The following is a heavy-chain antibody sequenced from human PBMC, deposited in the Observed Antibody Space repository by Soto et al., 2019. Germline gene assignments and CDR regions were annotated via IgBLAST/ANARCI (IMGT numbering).Heavy chain of an antibody. J-gene: IGHJ3*02. CDR1: GYSFTSYW. CDR3: ARAASLSYYDFWSGSLNPTAFDI. Sequence: GESLKISCKGSGYSFTSYWIGWVRQMPGKGLEWMGIIYPGDSDTRYSPSFQGQVTISADKSISTAYLQWSSLKASDTAMYYCARAASLSYYDFWSGSLNPTAFDIWGQGTMVTVSS. CDR2: IYPGDSDT. D-gene: IGHD3-3*01. V-gene: IGHV5-51*01.